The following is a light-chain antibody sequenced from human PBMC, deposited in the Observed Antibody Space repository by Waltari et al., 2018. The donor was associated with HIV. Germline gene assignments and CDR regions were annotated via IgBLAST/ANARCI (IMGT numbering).Light chain of an antibody. V-gene: IGLV2-8*01. J-gene: IGLJ2*01. CDR3: SSYGDNIRVL. CDR1: SSDIGAYDS. Sequence: QSALTQPPSASGSLGQSVTISCTGSSSDIGAYDSVSWFQQHQHSAPKLLLYEVTKRPSGVPDRFAGSRSGDTAFLSVSGLQPDDSAAYFCSSYGDNIRVLFGGGTNLTVL. CDR2: EVT.